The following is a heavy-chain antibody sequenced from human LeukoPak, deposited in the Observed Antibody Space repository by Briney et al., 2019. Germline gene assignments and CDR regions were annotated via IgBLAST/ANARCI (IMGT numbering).Heavy chain of an antibody. CDR3: ARLYKGGFDY. CDR2: IYYSGST. V-gene: IGHV4-59*01. CDR1: GGSISRYY. J-gene: IGHJ4*02. D-gene: IGHD1-14*01. Sequence: PSETLSLTCTVSGGSISRYYWSWIRQPPGKGLEWIGYIYYSGSTNYNPSLKSRVTISVDTSKNQFSLKLSSVTAADTAVYYCARLYKGGFDYWGQGTLVTVSS.